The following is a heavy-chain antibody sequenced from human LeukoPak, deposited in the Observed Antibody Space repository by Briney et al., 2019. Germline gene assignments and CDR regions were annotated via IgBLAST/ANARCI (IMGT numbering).Heavy chain of an antibody. J-gene: IGHJ6*03. CDR3: ARESTYYYYMDV. V-gene: IGHV3-48*01. CDR1: GFTFSSYS. CDR2: ISSSSSTI. D-gene: IGHD2-2*01. Sequence: GGSLRLSCAASGFTFSSYSMNWVRQAPGKGLEWVSYISSSSSTIYYADSVKGRFTISRDNAKNSLYLQMNSLRAEDTAVYYCARESTYYYYMDVWGKGTTVTVSS.